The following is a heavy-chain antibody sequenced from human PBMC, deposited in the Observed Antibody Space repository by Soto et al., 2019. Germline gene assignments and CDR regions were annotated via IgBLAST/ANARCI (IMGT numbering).Heavy chain of an antibody. V-gene: IGHV3-11*01. CDR3: ARDGLDYYGLDV. Sequence: VQLVESGGGLVKPGESLRLSCVASGFTLSDYYMTWVRQTPGKGLEWISYISSTGGTVNYADSVKGRFTISRDNIKNSLFLQMTSLRDEDTAVYYCARDGLDYYGLDVWGQGTTVTVSS. CDR2: ISSTGGTV. CDR1: GFTLSDYY. J-gene: IGHJ6*02.